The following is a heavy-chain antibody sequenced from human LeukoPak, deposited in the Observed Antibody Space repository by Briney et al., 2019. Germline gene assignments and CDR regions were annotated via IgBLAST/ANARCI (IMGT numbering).Heavy chain of an antibody. V-gene: IGHV3-23*01. CDR3: ARVRSGTWSGHEY. D-gene: IGHD3-3*01. Sequence: TGGSLRLSCAASGFTFSSYAMSWVRQAPGKGLEWVSAISGSGGSTYYADSVKGRFTISRDNAKNTLYLQMDSLRAEDSAVYYCARVRSGTWSGHEYWGQGTLVTVSS. CDR1: GFTFSSYA. J-gene: IGHJ4*02. CDR2: ISGSGGST.